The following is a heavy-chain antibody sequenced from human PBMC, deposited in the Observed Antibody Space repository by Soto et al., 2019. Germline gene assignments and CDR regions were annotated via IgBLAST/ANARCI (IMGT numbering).Heavy chain of an antibody. CDR3: ARQTPVVNVVDY. D-gene: IGHD2-8*02. CDR1: GYTFATYW. V-gene: IGHV5-51*01. Sequence: GESLKISCKGSGYTFATYWIGWVRQTPGKGLEWMGIIYPGDSDTRYSPSFQGQVTISADKSISTAYLQWTSLKASDTAMYYCARQTPVVNVVDYWGQGTPVTVS. CDR2: IYPGDSDT. J-gene: IGHJ4*02.